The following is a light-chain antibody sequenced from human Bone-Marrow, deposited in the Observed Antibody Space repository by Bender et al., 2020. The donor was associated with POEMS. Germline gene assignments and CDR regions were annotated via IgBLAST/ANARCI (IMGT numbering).Light chain of an antibody. CDR1: SSDVGSYHR. Sequence: QSALAQPPSVSASLGQSVIISCTGTSSDVGSYHRVSWFQQSPGTGPKLIIYEVTKRPSGVPDRFSGSKSGSTASLTISGLQAEDEAHYYCSSHTSSNFLFGGGTMLTVL. J-gene: IGLJ2*01. CDR2: EVT. V-gene: IGLV2-18*02. CDR3: SSHTSSNFL.